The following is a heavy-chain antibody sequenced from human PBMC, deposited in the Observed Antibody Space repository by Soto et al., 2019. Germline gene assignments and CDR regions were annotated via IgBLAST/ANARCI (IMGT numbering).Heavy chain of an antibody. V-gene: IGHV4-34*01. Sequence: QVQLQQWGAGLLKPSETLSLTCAVYGGSFSGYYWSWIRQPPGKGLEWLGEINHSGSTNYNPSLKSQVTISVDTSNNQFSLKLSSVTAADTAVYYCARSTGANWGPGTLVTVSS. CDR3: ARSTGAN. CDR2: INHSGST. D-gene: IGHD3-10*01. J-gene: IGHJ4*02. CDR1: GGSFSGYY.